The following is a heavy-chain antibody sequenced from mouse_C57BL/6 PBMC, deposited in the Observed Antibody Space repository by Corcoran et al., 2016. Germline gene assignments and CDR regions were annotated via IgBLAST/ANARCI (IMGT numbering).Heavy chain of an antibody. CDR3: ARSAGSSYDAMDY. D-gene: IGHD1-1*01. J-gene: IGHJ4*01. CDR1: GYTFTTYG. V-gene: IGHV9-3*01. CDR2: INTYSGVP. Sequence: QIQLVQSGPELKKPGETVKISCKASGYTFTTYGMSWVKQAPGKGLKWMGWINTYSGVPTYADDFKGRFAFSLETSASTAYLQINNLKNEYTATYFCARSAGSSYDAMDYWGQGTSVTVSS.